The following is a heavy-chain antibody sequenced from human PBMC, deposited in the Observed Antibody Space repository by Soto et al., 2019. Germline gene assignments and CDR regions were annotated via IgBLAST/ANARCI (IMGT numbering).Heavy chain of an antibody. D-gene: IGHD3-10*01. CDR2: IYHNVIT. CDR1: GASISRGGSS. V-gene: IGHV4-30-2*01. CDR3: ARGLAVRGSYGVDV. J-gene: IGHJ6*02. Sequence: QLQLQESGPGLVKPSQTLSLTCAVSGASISRGGSSWSWIRQAPGTGLEWIGYIYHNVITNYNPSLKSRVPISVDKSQNQFSLSLNFVTAADMAVYYCARGLAVRGSYGVDVWGQGTTVTVSS.